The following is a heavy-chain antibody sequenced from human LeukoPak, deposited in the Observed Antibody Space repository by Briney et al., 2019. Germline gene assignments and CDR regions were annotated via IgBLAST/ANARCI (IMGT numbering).Heavy chain of an antibody. CDR1: GYTLTGYY. Sequence: ASVKVSCKASGYTLTGYYMHWVRQAPGQGLEWMGWINPNSGGTNYAQKFQGWVTMTRDTSISTAHMELSRLRSDDTAVYYCARERKPSNIVVVPAAIGWFDPWGQGTLVTVSS. CDR2: INPNSGGT. D-gene: IGHD2-2*02. V-gene: IGHV1-2*04. CDR3: ARERKPSNIVVVPAAIGWFDP. J-gene: IGHJ5*02.